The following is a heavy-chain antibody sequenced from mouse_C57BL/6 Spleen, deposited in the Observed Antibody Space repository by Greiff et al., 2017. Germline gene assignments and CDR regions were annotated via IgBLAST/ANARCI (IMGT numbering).Heavy chain of an antibody. CDR2: IYPGDGDT. CDR1: GYAFSSYW. V-gene: IGHV1-80*01. D-gene: IGHD1-1*01. J-gene: IGHJ1*03. CDR3: ARNGSSYEYFDV. Sequence: QVQLQQSGAELVKPGASVKISCKASGYAFSSYWMNWVKQRPGKGLEWIGQIYPGDGDTNYNGKFKGKATLTADKASSTAYMQLSSLTSEDSAVHFCARNGSSYEYFDVWGTGTTVTVSS.